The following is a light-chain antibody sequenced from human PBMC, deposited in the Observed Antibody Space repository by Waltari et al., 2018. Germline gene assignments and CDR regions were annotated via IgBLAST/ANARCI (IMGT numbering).Light chain of an antibody. Sequence: QSALTQPASVSGSPGQSITISCTGTSSDVGGYNYVSWYQQHPGKAPKLVIYDVSNRPSGVSNRFAGSKSGNTASLTISGLQAEDEADYYCSSYTSSSTPWVFGGGTKLTVL. CDR2: DVS. CDR1: SSDVGGYNY. V-gene: IGLV2-14*03. CDR3: SSYTSSSTPWV. J-gene: IGLJ3*02.